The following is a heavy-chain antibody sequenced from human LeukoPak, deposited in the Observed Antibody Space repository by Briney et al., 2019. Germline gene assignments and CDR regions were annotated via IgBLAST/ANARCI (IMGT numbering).Heavy chain of an antibody. D-gene: IGHD6-13*01. CDR1: GFTFSSYG. Sequence: GGSLRLSCAASGFTFSSYGMHWVRQAPGKGLEWVAVISYDGSNKYYADSVKGRFTISRDNSKNTLYLQMNSLRAEDTAVYYCARDLRYSSSWYWGYYYYYMDVWGKGTTVTVSS. V-gene: IGHV3-30*03. J-gene: IGHJ6*03. CDR2: ISYDGSNK. CDR3: ARDLRYSSSWYWGYYYYYMDV.